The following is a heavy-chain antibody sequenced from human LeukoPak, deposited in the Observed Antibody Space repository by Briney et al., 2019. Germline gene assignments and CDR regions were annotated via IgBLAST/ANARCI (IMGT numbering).Heavy chain of an antibody. J-gene: IGHJ3*02. V-gene: IGHV3-48*02. CDR3: ARDQFYAFDI. Sequence: GGSLRLSCAGSGFTFSSYYMIWVRQAPGRGLEWVSYISRSSSTIYYADSVKGRFTISRDNAKNSLYLQMNSLRDEDTAVYYCARDQFYAFDIWGQGTMVTVSS. CDR2: ISRSSSTI. CDR1: GFTFSSYY.